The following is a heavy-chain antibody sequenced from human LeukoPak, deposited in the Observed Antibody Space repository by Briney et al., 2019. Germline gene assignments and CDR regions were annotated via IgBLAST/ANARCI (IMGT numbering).Heavy chain of an antibody. CDR3: ARHVAHYYYDSSTFDY. CDR1: GYTFTSYD. Sequence: GASVKVSCKASGYTFTSYDINRVRQATGQGLELMGWINTNTGNPTYAQGFTGRFVFSLDTSVSTAYLQISSLKASDTAMYYCARHVAHYYYDSSTFDYWGQGTLVTVSS. CDR2: INTNTGNP. J-gene: IGHJ4*02. V-gene: IGHV7-4-1*02. D-gene: IGHD3-22*01.